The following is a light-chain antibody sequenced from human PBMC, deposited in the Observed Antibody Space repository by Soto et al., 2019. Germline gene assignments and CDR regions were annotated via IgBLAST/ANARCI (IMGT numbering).Light chain of an antibody. CDR3: QQTFSMPGT. V-gene: IGKV1-39*01. Sequence: QMTHSPANLSASICDRVTITCRASPGASRWLAWYQQKSGKAPTLLIYGALSLHRGDPSRFDGGGSGTDFTLAINGLQPEDFATYYCQQTFSMPGTFGQGTKVDIK. CDR2: GAL. CDR1: PGASRW. J-gene: IGKJ1*01.